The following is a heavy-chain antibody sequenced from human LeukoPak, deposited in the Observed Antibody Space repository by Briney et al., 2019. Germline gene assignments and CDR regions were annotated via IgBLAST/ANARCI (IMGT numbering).Heavy chain of an antibody. D-gene: IGHD1-7*01. V-gene: IGHV3-74*01. CDR3: AKEGGTGTRFDS. Sequence: PGGSLRLSCAASGFTFSSYWMHWVRQAPGKGLVWVSRINSDGSSTSYADSVKGRFTLSRDNAKKTLYLQMNSLRVEDTAVYYCAKEGGTGTRFDSWGQGTLVTVSS. J-gene: IGHJ4*02. CDR2: INSDGSST. CDR1: GFTFSSYW.